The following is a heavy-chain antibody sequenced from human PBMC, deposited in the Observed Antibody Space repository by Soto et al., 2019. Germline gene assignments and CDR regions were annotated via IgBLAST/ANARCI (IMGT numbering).Heavy chain of an antibody. D-gene: IGHD3-22*01. Sequence: QVKLVQSGTEVKKPGASLKVSCKASGYSFATSGISWVRQAPGQGLEWMGWISVYNGNTNYDQKLHDRVTMTTDTSTTTAYLELGSLRSDGTAVYYCARAGQYCDSSGYVNWGQGTLVTVSS. CDR2: ISVYNGNT. CDR1: GYSFATSG. CDR3: ARAGQYCDSSGYVN. J-gene: IGHJ4*02. V-gene: IGHV1-18*01.